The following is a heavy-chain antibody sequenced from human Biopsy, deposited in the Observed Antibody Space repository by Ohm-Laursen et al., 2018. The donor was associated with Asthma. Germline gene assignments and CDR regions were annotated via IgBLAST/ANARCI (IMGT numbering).Heavy chain of an antibody. V-gene: IGHV3-9*01. J-gene: IGHJ6*02. CDR3: ARDMGAGPNQPPSGSGSSHLYGMDV. CDR2: ISWNSGTI. D-gene: IGHD3-10*01. Sequence: SLRLSCAASGFSFDDYAMFWVRQAPGKGLEWVSGISWNSGTIGYADSVKGRFTISRDNAKNSLYLQMNSLGPEDTAVYYCARDMGAGPNQPPSGSGSSHLYGMDVWGPGTTVTVSS. CDR1: GFSFDDYA.